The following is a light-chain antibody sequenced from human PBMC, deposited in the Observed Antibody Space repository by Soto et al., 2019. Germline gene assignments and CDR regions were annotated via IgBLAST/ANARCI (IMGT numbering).Light chain of an antibody. CDR3: QQRADWPPLT. CDR1: QIVYTY. CDR2: GAS. Sequence: EVVLTQSPANLSLSPGETATLFCRSSQIVYTYLAWYQQKPGQGPRLLIHGASVRAPGIPVRFSGSGSGSDFTLTISSLEPDDSAVYYCQQRADWPPLTFGGGTKLEIK. J-gene: IGKJ4*01. V-gene: IGKV3-11*01.